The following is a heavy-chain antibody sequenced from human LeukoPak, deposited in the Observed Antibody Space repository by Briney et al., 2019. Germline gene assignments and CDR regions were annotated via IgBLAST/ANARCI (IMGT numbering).Heavy chain of an antibody. CDR2: IYYSGST. J-gene: IGHJ5*02. V-gene: IGHV4-39*01. Sequence: SETLSLTCTLSGGSISSSSYYWGWIRQPPGKGLEWIGSIYYSGSTYYNPSLKSRVTISVDTSKNQFSLKLSSVTAADTAVYYCATSLAVAFGGWFDPWGQGTLVTVSS. CDR1: GGSISSSSYY. D-gene: IGHD6-19*01. CDR3: ATSLAVAFGGWFDP.